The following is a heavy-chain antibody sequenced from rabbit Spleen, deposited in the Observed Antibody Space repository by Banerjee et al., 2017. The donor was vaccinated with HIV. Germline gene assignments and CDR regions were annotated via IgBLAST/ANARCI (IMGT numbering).Heavy chain of an antibody. Sequence: QSLEESGGDLVKPGASLTLTCKASGFSFNSGYDMCWVRQAPGKGLEWIGYIDPVFGSAYYASWVNGRFSISRENTQNTVSLQLNSLTAADTATYFCARDLAGVIGWNFNLWGPGTLVTVS. D-gene: IGHD4-1*01. CDR1: GFSFNSGYD. CDR2: IDPVFGSA. V-gene: IGHV1S40*01. CDR3: ARDLAGVIGWNFNL. J-gene: IGHJ4*01.